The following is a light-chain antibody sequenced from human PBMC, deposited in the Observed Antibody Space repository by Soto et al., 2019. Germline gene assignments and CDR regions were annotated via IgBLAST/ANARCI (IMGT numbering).Light chain of an antibody. CDR3: QQYYSYPRT. V-gene: IGKV1-5*01. CDR1: QSISSW. J-gene: IGKJ1*01. CDR2: DAS. Sequence: DIQMTQSPSTLSASVGDRVTITCRASQSISSWLAWYQQKLGKAPKLLIYDASSLESGVPSRFSGSGSGTDFTLTISCLQSEDFATYYCQQYYSYPRTFGQGTKVDIK.